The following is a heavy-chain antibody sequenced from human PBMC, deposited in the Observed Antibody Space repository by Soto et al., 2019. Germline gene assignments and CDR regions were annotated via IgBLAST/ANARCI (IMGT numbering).Heavy chain of an antibody. J-gene: IGHJ6*02. CDR3: ARGWAGEMATPLGDYYGMDV. D-gene: IGHD5-12*01. Sequence: QVQLVQSGAEVNKPGSSVKVSCKASGGTFSSYAISWLRQAPGQGLEWMGGIIPIFGTAKYAQKFQGRVTITADESTSTDYLELSSLRSEDTAVYYCARGWAGEMATPLGDYYGMDVWGQGTTVTVSS. CDR2: IIPIFGTA. CDR1: GGTFSSYA. V-gene: IGHV1-69*01.